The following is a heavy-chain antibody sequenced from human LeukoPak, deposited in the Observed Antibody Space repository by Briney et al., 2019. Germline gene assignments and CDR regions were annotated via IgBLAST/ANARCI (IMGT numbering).Heavy chain of an antibody. V-gene: IGHV4-4*07. Sequence: SETLSLTCSISGGSISSYYWSWIRQPAGKGLEWIGRIYMTGDTNYNPSLKSRVAMSVDTSKNQFSLKLISVTAADTAVYYCARHGAPGTNYYGMDVWGQGGHGHRLL. D-gene: IGHD4/OR15-4a*01. CDR2: IYMTGDT. CDR3: ARHGAPGTNYYGMDV. CDR1: GGSISSYY. J-gene: IGHJ6*02.